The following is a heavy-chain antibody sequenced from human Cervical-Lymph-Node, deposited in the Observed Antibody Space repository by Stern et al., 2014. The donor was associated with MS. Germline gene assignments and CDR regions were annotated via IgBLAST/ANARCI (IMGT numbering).Heavy chain of an antibody. CDR2: ITPVFGTT. V-gene: IGHV1-69*06. CDR3: ARGGGLVGYFDY. CDR1: GDTFSSYA. Sequence: QVQLVQSGAEGKKPGSSVKVSCKASGDTFSSYAINWVRQVPGQGLEWKGGITPVFGTTNYAQKFQGRVTITADKSTNTAYMELMTLRSEDTAVYYCARGGGLVGYFDYWGQGTLVSVSS. J-gene: IGHJ4*02. D-gene: IGHD1-26*01.